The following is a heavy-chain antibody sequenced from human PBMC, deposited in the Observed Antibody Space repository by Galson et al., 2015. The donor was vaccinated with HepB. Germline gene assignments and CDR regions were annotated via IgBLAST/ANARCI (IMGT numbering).Heavy chain of an antibody. CDR3: AREAGGRSIAANAFDI. V-gene: IGHV1-69*04. CDR1: GYTFTSYT. CDR2: IIPILGIA. Sequence: SVKVSCKASGYTFTSYTISWVRQAPGQGLEWMGRIIPILGIANYAQKFQGRVTITADKSTSTAYMELSSLRSEDTAVYYCAREAGGRSIAANAFDIWGQGTIVTVSS. J-gene: IGHJ3*02. D-gene: IGHD6-6*01.